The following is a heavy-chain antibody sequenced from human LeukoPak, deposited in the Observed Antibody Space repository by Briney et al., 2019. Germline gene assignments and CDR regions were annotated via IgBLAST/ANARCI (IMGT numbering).Heavy chain of an antibody. CDR2: INPNSGGT. D-gene: IGHD3-22*01. V-gene: IGHV1-2*02. CDR3: ARVYYDSSGYLDY. J-gene: IGHJ4*02. Sequence: ASVKVSGKASGYTFTGYYMHWVRQAPGQGLEWMGWINPNSGGTNYAQKFQGRVTMTRDTSISTAYMELSRLRSDDTAVYYCARVYYDSSGYLDYWGQGTLVTVSS. CDR1: GYTFTGYY.